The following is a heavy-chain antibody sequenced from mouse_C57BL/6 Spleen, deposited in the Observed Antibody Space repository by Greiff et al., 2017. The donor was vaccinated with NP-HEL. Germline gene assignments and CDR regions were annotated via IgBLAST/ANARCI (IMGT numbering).Heavy chain of an antibody. CDR2: IDPNSGGT. D-gene: IGHD3-3*01. J-gene: IGHJ1*03. Sequence: QVQLQQPGAELVKPGASVKLSCKASGYTFTSYWMHWVKQRPGRGLEWIGSIDPNSGGTKYNEKFKSKATLTLDKPSSTAYMQLSSLTSEDSAVDYCSRGTGALWYFEVWGTGTTVTVAS. CDR3: SRGTGALWYFEV. V-gene: IGHV1-72*01. CDR1: GYTFTSYW.